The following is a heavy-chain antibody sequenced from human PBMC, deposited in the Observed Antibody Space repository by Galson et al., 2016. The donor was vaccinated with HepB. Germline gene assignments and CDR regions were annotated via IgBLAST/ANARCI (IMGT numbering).Heavy chain of an antibody. J-gene: IGHJ4*02. CDR3: AASVPDFGDYVSFDF. V-gene: IGHV4-61*01. Sequence: SETLSLTCTVSGASVTTGNYRWSWIRRPPGKSLEWLGYIYYIGNTKYNPSVESRVTMLRDTSKKPFSLRLTSVTAADTTVYYCAASVPDFGDYVSFDFWGRGTLVTVSS. CDR1: GASVTTGNYR. D-gene: IGHD4-17*01. CDR2: IYYIGNT.